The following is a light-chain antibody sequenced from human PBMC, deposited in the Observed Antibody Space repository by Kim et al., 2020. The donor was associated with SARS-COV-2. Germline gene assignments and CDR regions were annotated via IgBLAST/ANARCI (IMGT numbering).Light chain of an antibody. CDR3: QQSYSTPPIT. CDR1: QSISSY. CDR2: AAS. J-gene: IGKJ5*01. V-gene: IGKV1-39*01. Sequence: DIQMTQSPSSLSASVGDRVTITCRASQSISSYLNWYQQKPGKAPKLLIYAASSLQSGVPSRFSGSGSGTDFTLTISSLQPEDFATYYCQQSYSTPPITFGQGTRL.